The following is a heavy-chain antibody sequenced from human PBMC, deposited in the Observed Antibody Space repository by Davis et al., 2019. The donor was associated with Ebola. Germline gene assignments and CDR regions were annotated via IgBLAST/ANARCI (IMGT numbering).Heavy chain of an antibody. CDR3: AGYGDYFLG. CDR1: GGSISSYY. Sequence: MPSETLSLTCTVSGGSISSYYWSWIRQPPGKGLEWIGSIYLTGKTYYNPSLKSRITISVDTSKNQFSLKLSSVTAADTAVYYCAGYGDYFLGWGQGTLVTVSS. V-gene: IGHV4-59*04. D-gene: IGHD4-17*01. CDR2: IYLTGKT. J-gene: IGHJ4*02.